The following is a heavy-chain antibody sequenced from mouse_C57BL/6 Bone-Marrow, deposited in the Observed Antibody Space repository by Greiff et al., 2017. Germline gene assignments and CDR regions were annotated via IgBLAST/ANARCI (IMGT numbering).Heavy chain of an antibody. CDR3: ARDGSSYDWFAY. CDR2: IDPSDSYT. Sequence: VQLQQPGAELVMPGASVKLSCKASGYTFTSYWMHWVKQRPGQSLEWIGEIDPSDSYTNYNQKFKGKSTLTVDKSSSTAYMQLSSLTSEDSAVYYCARDGSSYDWFAYWGQGTLVTVSA. V-gene: IGHV1-69*01. J-gene: IGHJ3*01. D-gene: IGHD1-1*01. CDR1: GYTFTSYW.